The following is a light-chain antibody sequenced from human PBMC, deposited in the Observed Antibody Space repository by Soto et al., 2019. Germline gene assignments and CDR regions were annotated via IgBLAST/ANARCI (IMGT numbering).Light chain of an antibody. CDR2: DVT. V-gene: IGLV2-14*01. Sequence: QSVLTQPASVSGSPGQSITISCTGTSSDVGGYNYVSWYQQLPGKAPRLVIYDVTHRPSGVSDRLSGSRSGNTASLTISGLQAEDEADYSCTSSTSGIIPYVLGTRTKATVL. CDR1: SSDVGGYNY. CDR3: TSSTSGIIPYV. J-gene: IGLJ1*01.